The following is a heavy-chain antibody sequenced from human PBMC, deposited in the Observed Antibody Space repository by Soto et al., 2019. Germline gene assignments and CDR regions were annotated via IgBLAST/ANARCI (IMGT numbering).Heavy chain of an antibody. V-gene: IGHV3-23*01. J-gene: IGHJ3*02. CDR3: AKDSVSYNRIYDVFDI. D-gene: IGHD1-26*01. Sequence: VQLLESGGGLVQPGGSLRLSCEASGFTFSNYAMSWVRQAPGEGPEWVSTIGGGVDILYAESVKGRFTISRDDSRNTEYLQKDNLRVEDTDMYFCAKDSVSYNRIYDVFDIWGQGTVVTVSS. CDR1: GFTFSNYA. CDR2: IGGGVDI.